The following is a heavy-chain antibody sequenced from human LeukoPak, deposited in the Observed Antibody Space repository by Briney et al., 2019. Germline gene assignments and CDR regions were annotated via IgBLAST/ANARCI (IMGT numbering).Heavy chain of an antibody. CDR1: GFIFSAYE. Sequence: GGSLRLSCEASGFIFSAYEFNWVRQAPGKGLEWVSYISNSGSSVYYADSVKGRFTISRDDAKNSVYLRMNSLRAEDTALYYCARETSHCGGDCYDYWGHGALVTVSS. J-gene: IGHJ4*01. CDR2: ISNSGSSV. D-gene: IGHD2-21*02. CDR3: ARETSHCGGDCYDY. V-gene: IGHV3-48*03.